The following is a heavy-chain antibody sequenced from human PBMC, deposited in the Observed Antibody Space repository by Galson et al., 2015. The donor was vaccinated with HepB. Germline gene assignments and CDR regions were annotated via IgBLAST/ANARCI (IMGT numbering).Heavy chain of an antibody. D-gene: IGHD1-26*01. Sequence: SLRLSCAASGFNVSSNYMNWVRQAPGKGLEWVSVIYTGGSTYYADSVKGRFTISRDNSKNTLYLQMNSLRAEDTAVYYCATGVRNSGSYKGTWGQGTLVTVSS. CDR3: ATGVRNSGSYKGT. CDR2: IYTGGST. J-gene: IGHJ4*02. V-gene: IGHV3-53*01. CDR1: GFNVSSNY.